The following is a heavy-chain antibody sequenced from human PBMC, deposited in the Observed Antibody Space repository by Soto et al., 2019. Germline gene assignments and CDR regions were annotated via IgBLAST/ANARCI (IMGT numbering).Heavy chain of an antibody. CDR2: IYYSGST. CDR1: GGSISSYY. CDR3: ARSRYTSGWWTPPFDY. J-gene: IGHJ4*02. D-gene: IGHD6-19*01. V-gene: IGHV4-59*01. Sequence: QVQLQESGPGLVKPSESLSLTCAVSGGSISSYYWSWIRQPPGKGLEWIGYIYYSGSTNYNPSLSRRVTISVDTSKNQYSLKLTSVTAADTAVYYCARSRYTSGWWTPPFDYWGQGTLVTVSS.